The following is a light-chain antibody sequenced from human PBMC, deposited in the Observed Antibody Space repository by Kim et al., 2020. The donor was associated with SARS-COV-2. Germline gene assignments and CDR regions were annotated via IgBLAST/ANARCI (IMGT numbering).Light chain of an antibody. Sequence: GQRVTLSCSGSSSNIGSNTVNWYQPLPGTAPKLLIYSNNPRPSGVPARFSGSKSGTSASLAISGLQSEDEADYYCAAWDDSLNGVVFGGGTQLTVL. CDR2: SNN. J-gene: IGLJ2*01. V-gene: IGLV1-44*01. CDR3: AAWDDSLNGVV. CDR1: SSNIGSNT.